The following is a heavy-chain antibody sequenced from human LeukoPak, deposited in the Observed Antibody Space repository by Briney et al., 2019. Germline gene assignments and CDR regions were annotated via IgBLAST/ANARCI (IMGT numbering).Heavy chain of an antibody. D-gene: IGHD3-22*01. CDR1: GGTFSSYA. J-gene: IGHJ5*02. CDR3: ARGVKKYYYDSSGYYRSPGFDP. Sequence: GASVKVSCKASGGTFSSYAISWVRQAPGQGLEWMGGIIPIFGTANYAQKFQGRVTITTDESTSTAYMELSSLRSEDTAVYYCARGVKKYYYDSSGYYRSPGFDPWGQGTLVTVSS. CDR2: IIPIFGTA. V-gene: IGHV1-69*05.